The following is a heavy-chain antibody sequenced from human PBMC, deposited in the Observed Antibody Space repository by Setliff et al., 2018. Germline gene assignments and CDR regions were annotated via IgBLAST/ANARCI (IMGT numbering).Heavy chain of an antibody. Sequence: ASVKVSCKASGYTFTGYYMHWVRQAPGQGLEWMGRINPNSGGTNYAQKFQGRVTKTRDTSISQAYMALSRLRSDDTAVYYSAREEVGRYSSGWYISSDNWFDPWGQGTLVTVSS. CDR2: INPNSGGT. V-gene: IGHV1-2*06. J-gene: IGHJ5*02. CDR3: AREEVGRYSSGWYISSDNWFDP. D-gene: IGHD6-19*01. CDR1: GYTFTGYY.